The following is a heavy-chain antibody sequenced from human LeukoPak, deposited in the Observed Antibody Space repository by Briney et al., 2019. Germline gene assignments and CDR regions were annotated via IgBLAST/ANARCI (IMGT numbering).Heavy chain of an antibody. CDR2: ISGSGGST. CDR1: GFNFSSYA. Sequence: PGGSLRLSCAASGFNFSSYAMSWVRQDPGKGLEWVSAISGSGGSTYYADSVKGRFTISRDNSKNTLYLQMNSLRAEDTAVYYCATGAVRGVIITYLDYWGQGTLVTVSS. J-gene: IGHJ4*02. D-gene: IGHD3-10*01. V-gene: IGHV3-23*01. CDR3: ATGAVRGVIITYLDY.